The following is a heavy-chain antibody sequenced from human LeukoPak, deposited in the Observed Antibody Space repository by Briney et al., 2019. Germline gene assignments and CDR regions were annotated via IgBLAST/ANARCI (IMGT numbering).Heavy chain of an antibody. V-gene: IGHV3-48*02. CDR1: GFTFSTYT. CDR2: ITTSGSTI. J-gene: IGHJ4*02. D-gene: IGHD3/OR15-3a*01. CDR3: ARDRDWSFDY. Sequence: GGSLRLSCAASGFTFSTYTMNWVRQAAGKGLQWMSYITTSGSTIYYADSVKGRSTIYRDNARHSLYLQMNSLRDDDTAVYYCARDRDWSFDYWGQGTLVTVSS.